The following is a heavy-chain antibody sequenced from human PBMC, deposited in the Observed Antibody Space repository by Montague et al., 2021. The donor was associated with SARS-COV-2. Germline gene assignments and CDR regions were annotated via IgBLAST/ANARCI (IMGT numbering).Heavy chain of an antibody. D-gene: IGHD6-19*01. CDR1: GDSVSSSTVA. V-gene: IGHV6-1*01. CDR2: TYFRSSFYN. J-gene: IGHJ4*02. Sequence: CAISGDSVSSSTVAWNWLRQSPSRGLEWLGRTYFRSSFYNDYALSVKSRLNIQPDSAKNQFSLQLTSVTPEDTAIYYCARQDTSGWLTFDYWGPGILVTVSS. CDR3: ARQDTSGWLTFDY.